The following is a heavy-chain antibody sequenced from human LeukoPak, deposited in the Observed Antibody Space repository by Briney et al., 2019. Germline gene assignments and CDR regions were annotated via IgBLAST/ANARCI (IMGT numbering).Heavy chain of an antibody. D-gene: IGHD5-12*01. V-gene: IGHV1-18*01. CDR2: ISAYNGNT. Sequence: ASVKVSCKASGYTFTSYGISWVRQAPGQGLEWIGWISAYNGNTNYAQKLQGRVTMTTDTSTSTAYMELRSLRSEDTAVYYCARNVATTTYYYMDVWGKGTTVTVSS. CDR1: GYTFTSYG. J-gene: IGHJ6*03. CDR3: ARNVATTTYYYMDV.